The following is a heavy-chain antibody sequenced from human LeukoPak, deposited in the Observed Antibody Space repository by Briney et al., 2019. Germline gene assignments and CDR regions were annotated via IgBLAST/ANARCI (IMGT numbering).Heavy chain of an antibody. CDR3: ARRLAQAGILGVFDY. D-gene: IGHD6-13*01. J-gene: IGHJ4*02. CDR2: IHSGGST. CDR1: GFAVSSNH. Sequence: PGGSLRLSCAASGFAVSSNHMNWVRQAPGKGLEWVSLIHSGGSTYYADSVKGGFTISRDNSRNTLDLQMNTLRAEDTAVYYCARRLAQAGILGVFDYWGQGTLVTVSS. V-gene: IGHV3-53*01.